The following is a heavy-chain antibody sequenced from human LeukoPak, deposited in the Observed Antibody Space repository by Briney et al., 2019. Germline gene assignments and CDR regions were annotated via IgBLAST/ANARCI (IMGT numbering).Heavy chain of an antibody. J-gene: IGHJ4*02. Sequence: GGSLRLSCAASGFTFSSYAMSWVRQAPGKGLEWVSAISGSGGSTYYADSVKGRFTISRDNSKNTLYLQMNSLRAEDTAVYYCAKGSSRRITIFGVVISWDYWGQGILVTVSS. CDR3: AKGSSRRITIFGVVISWDY. V-gene: IGHV3-23*01. D-gene: IGHD3-3*01. CDR2: ISGSGGST. CDR1: GFTFSSYA.